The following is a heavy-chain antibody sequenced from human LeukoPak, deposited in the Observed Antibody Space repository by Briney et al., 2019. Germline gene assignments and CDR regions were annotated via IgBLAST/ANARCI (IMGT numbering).Heavy chain of an antibody. CDR3: ARMYSGNPYYFDY. CDR2: INVDGSTT. Sequence: GGSLRLSCAASGFTFSSYWMYWVRQAPGKGLVWVSHINVDGSTTSYADSVKGRFTISRDNAKNTVHLQMNSLRAEDMAVYFCARMYSGNPYYFDYWGQRTLVTLSS. CDR1: GFTFSSYW. D-gene: IGHD1-26*01. V-gene: IGHV3-74*01. J-gene: IGHJ4*02.